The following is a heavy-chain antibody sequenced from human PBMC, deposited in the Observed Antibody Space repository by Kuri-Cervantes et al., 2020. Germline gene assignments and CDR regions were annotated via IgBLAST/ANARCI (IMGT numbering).Heavy chain of an antibody. J-gene: IGHJ4*02. V-gene: IGHV3-9*01. Sequence: GGSLRLSCAASGFTFDDYAMHWVRQAPGKGLEWVSGISWNSGSIGYADSVKGRFTISRDNAKNSLYLQMNSLRAEDTAVYYCARAGYSSGWYVGPPGPQDYWGQGTLVTVSS. D-gene: IGHD6-19*01. CDR3: ARAGYSSGWYVGPPGPQDY. CDR1: GFTFDDYA. CDR2: ISWNSGSI.